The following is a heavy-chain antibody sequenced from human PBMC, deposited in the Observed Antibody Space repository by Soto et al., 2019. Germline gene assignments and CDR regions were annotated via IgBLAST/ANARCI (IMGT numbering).Heavy chain of an antibody. CDR3: ARGPPLLYSSGWPPYYFDY. CDR2: INPNSGGT. V-gene: IGHV1-2*04. Sequence: ASVTVTCKASGYTFTGYYMHWVRQAPGQGLEWMGWINPNSGGTNYAQKFQGWVTMTRDTSISTAYMELSRLRSDDTAVYYCARGPPLLYSSGWPPYYFDYWGQGTLVTVSS. D-gene: IGHD6-19*01. CDR1: GYTFTGYY. J-gene: IGHJ4*02.